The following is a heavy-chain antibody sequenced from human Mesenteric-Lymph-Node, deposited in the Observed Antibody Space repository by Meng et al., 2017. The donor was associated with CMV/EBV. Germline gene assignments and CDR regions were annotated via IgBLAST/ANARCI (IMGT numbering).Heavy chain of an antibody. J-gene: IGHJ6*02. CDR2: IKQDGSEK. Sequence: GESLKISCAASGFTFSSYWMSWVRQAPGKGLEWVANIKQDGSEKYYVDSVKGRFTISRDNAKNSLYLQMNSLRAADTAVYYCARVGVDCSSTSCHLYYYYGMDVWGQGTTVTVSS. CDR1: GFTFSSYW. D-gene: IGHD2-2*01. CDR3: ARVGVDCSSTSCHLYYYYGMDV. V-gene: IGHV3-7*01.